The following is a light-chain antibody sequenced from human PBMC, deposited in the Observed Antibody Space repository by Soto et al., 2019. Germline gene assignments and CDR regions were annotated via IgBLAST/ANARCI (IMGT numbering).Light chain of an antibody. CDR2: ANK. CDR1: SSNIGNND. CDR3: GPWDSRLSAVL. Sequence: QSVLTQPPSVSAAPGQTVTISCSGSSSNIGNNDVSWYQQLPGTAPKLLIYANKERPPGISDRISGSKSGTSATLGITGLQTGDEADYYCGPWDSRLSAVLFGGGTKLTVL. V-gene: IGLV1-51*01. J-gene: IGLJ3*02.